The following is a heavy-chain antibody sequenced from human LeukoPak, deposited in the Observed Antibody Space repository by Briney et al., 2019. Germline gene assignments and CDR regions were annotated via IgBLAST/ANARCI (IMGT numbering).Heavy chain of an antibody. D-gene: IGHD3-22*01. Sequence: GGSLRLSCEGSGSTFSNYWMGWVRQAPGKGLQWVANIKTDGSEKYYVDSVKGRFTISRDNAKNSLYLQMNSLRAEDTAVYYCATYSSLNRREFQFWGQGTLLTVSS. J-gene: IGHJ1*01. CDR3: ATYSSLNRREFQF. V-gene: IGHV3-7*01. CDR2: IKTDGSEK. CDR1: GSTFSNYW.